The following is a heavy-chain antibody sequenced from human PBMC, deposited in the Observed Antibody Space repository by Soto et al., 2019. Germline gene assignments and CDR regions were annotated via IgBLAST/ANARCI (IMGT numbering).Heavy chain of an antibody. Sequence: GGSLRLSCAASGFTFSSYAMSWVRQAPGKGLEWVSTISGTGGSTYYPDSVKGRFTISRDNSKNTVYLQMNSLRAEDAAVYYCAKEITTGYYIFDFCGQGTLVTVSS. CDR3: AKEITTGYYIFDF. J-gene: IGHJ2*01. D-gene: IGHD3-9*01. V-gene: IGHV3-23*01. CDR2: ISGTGGST. CDR1: GFTFSSYA.